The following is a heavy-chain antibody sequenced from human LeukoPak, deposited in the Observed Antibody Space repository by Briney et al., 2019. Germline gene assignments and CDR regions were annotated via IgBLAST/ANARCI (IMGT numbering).Heavy chain of an antibody. Sequence: GGSLRLSCAASGFTFSSYSMNWVRQAPGKGLEWVSYISSSSSTIYYADSVKGRFTISRDNAKNSLYLQMNSLRAEDTAVYYCARLSRGAFDYWGQGTLVTVSS. CDR2: ISSSSSTI. J-gene: IGHJ4*02. CDR3: ARLSRGAFDY. CDR1: GFTFSSYS. V-gene: IGHV3-48*04.